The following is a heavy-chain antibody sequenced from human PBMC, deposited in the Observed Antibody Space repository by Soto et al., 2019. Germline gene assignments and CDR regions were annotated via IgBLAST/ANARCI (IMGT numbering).Heavy chain of an antibody. V-gene: IGHV5-51*01. J-gene: IGHJ6*03. D-gene: IGHD2-2*01. Sequence: GESLKISCKGSGYSFTSYWIGWVRQMPGKGLEWMGIIYPGDSDTRYGPSFQGQVTISADKSISTAYLQWSSLKASDTAMYYCARVPAAPLNYYYYYMDVWGKGTTVTVSS. CDR1: GYSFTSYW. CDR2: IYPGDSDT. CDR3: ARVPAAPLNYYYYYMDV.